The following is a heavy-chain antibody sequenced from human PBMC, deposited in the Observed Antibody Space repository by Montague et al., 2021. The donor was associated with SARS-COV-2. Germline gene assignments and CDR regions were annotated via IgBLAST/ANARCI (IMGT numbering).Heavy chain of an antibody. J-gene: IGHJ3*02. CDR2: IDDSGST. V-gene: IGHV4-39*02. CDR1: GGSISSSNYY. D-gene: IGHD5-12*01. Sequence: ETLSLTCTVSGGSISSSNYYWDWIRQPPGKGLEWIGSIDDSGSTXYKPSVKSRVTISVDTSKNHFSLKLSSVTAADTAVYYCARRGRKLLPVATTIGGFDIWGQGTMVTVSS. CDR3: ARRGRKLLPVATTIGGFDI.